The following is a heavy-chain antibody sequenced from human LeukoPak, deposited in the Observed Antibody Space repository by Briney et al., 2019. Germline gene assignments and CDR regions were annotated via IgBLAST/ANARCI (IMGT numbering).Heavy chain of an antibody. Sequence: GESLQISCEGSGYSFSNYWIGWVRQLPGKGLEWMGIIYPGDYETRYSPSFQGLVTISVDKSISTAYLQWSSPKASDTAMYYCAIPPGYCGNDCSFDHWGQGTLVTVSS. CDR2: IYPGDYET. CDR3: AIPPGYCGNDCSFDH. J-gene: IGHJ4*02. CDR1: GYSFSNYW. V-gene: IGHV5-51*01. D-gene: IGHD2-21*02.